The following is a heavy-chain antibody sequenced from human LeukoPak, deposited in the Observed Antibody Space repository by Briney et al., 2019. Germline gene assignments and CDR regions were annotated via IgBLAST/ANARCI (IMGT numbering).Heavy chain of an antibody. CDR1: GFTFSSYG. CDR2: ISYDGSSK. D-gene: IGHD3-10*01. Sequence: KSGGSLRLSCAASGFTFSSYGMHWVRQAPGKGLEWVAVISYDGSSKYYADSVKGRFTISRDNSKNTLYLQMNSLRAEDTAVYYCAKDRGMVRGVILSWGQGTLVTVSS. V-gene: IGHV3-30*18. J-gene: IGHJ4*02. CDR3: AKDRGMVRGVILS.